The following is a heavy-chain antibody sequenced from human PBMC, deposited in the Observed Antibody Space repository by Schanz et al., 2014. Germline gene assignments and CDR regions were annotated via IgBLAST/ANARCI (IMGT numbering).Heavy chain of an antibody. CDR2: INSDGRST. Sequence: EVQLVESGGGLVQPWGSLRLSCAASGFTFNDYWMHWVRQAPGKGLVWVSRINSDGRSTHYADSVKGRFSSSRDTARHTLHLQIDSQRDEDTAVYYCAGGRRGGYIEYWGQGTLVIVSS. D-gene: IGHD3-16*01. CDR1: GFTFNDYW. J-gene: IGHJ4*02. V-gene: IGHV3-74*01. CDR3: AGGRRGGYIEY.